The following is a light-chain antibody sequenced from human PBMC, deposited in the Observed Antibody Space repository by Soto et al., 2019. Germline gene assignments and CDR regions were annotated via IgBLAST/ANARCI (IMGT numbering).Light chain of an antibody. CDR1: SSDVGGYNY. CDR2: EVS. CDR3: SSYTSSTTLV. V-gene: IGLV2-14*01. Sequence: QSALTQPASVSGSPGQSITISCTGTSSDVGGYNYVSWYQQHPGKAPKLIIYEVSDRPSGVSNRFSGSKSGSTASLTISGLQAEDEADYYCSSYTSSTTLVFGTGTQLTVL. J-gene: IGLJ1*01.